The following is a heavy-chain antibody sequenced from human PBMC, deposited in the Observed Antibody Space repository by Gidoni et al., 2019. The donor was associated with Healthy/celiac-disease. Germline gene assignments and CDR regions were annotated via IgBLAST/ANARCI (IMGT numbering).Heavy chain of an antibody. CDR1: GGSFRGYY. D-gene: IGHD3-10*01. CDR3: ARGDFRELVVSTSDAFDI. V-gene: IGHV4-34*01. J-gene: IGHJ3*02. Sequence: QVQLQQWGAGLLKPSETLSLTCAVYGGSFRGYYWSWIRQPPGKGRAWIGEINHSGSTNYDPSRKSRVTISVDTSKNQFSLKLSSVTAADTAVYYCARGDFRELVVSTSDAFDIWGQGTMVTVSS. CDR2: INHSGST.